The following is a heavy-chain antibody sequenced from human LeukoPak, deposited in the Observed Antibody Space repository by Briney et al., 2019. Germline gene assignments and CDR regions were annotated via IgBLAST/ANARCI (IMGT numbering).Heavy chain of an antibody. CDR2: IRYDGSNK. J-gene: IGHJ4*02. V-gene: IGHV3-30*02. CDR3: AKDKRVVGATTGPYYFDY. Sequence: PGGSLRLSCAASGFTFSSYGMHWVRQAPGKGLEGVAFIRYDGSNKYYADSVKGRFTISRDNSKNTLYLQMNSLRAEDTAVYYCAKDKRVVGATTGPYYFDYWGQGTLVTVSS. CDR1: GFTFSSYG. D-gene: IGHD1-26*01.